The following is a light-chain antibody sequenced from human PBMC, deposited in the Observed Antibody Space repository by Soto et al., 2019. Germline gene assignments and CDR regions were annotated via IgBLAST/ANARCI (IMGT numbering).Light chain of an antibody. V-gene: IGKV3-20*01. Sequence: EIVLTQSPGTLSVSPGERATLSCRASQSVSTSYLAWYQQKPGQAPRLLIHGASSRASGIPDRFSGSVSGTDFTLTISRLEPEDFAVYYCQQFGTSPYTFGQGTKVDIK. CDR1: QSVSTSY. J-gene: IGKJ2*01. CDR3: QQFGTSPYT. CDR2: GAS.